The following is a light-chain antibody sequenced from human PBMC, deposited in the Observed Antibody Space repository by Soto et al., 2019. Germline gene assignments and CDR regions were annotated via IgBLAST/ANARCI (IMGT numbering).Light chain of an antibody. CDR3: QQYGTSPMYT. J-gene: IGKJ2*01. CDR1: QIVSTTY. CDR2: GSS. Sequence: EIVLTQSPGTLSLSPVERATLSCRASQIVSTTYLAWYQQKPGQAPRLLIYGSSSRAPGIPDRFSGSGSGTDFTLTISRLEPEDFAVYYCQQYGTSPMYTFGQGTKLEI. V-gene: IGKV3-20*01.